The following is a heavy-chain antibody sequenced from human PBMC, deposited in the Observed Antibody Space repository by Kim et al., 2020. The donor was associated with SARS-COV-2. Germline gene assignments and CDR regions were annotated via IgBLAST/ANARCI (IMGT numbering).Heavy chain of an antibody. J-gene: IGHJ3*02. CDR3: AKPHLPYSGTNGDAFDI. D-gene: IGHD1-26*01. Sequence: VEGRFTISRDNSKNTLYLQMNSLRAEDTAVYYCAKPHLPYSGTNGDAFDIWGQGTMVTVSS. V-gene: IGHV3-30*02.